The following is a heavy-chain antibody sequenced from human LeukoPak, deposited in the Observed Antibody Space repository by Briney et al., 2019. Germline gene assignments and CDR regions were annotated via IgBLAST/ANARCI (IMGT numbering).Heavy chain of an antibody. D-gene: IGHD3-10*01. J-gene: IGHJ4*02. V-gene: IGHV3-21*01. CDR2: ISSSGSFM. CDR1: GFTFSSYS. CDR3: AREPPHVVPPDY. Sequence: GGSLRLSRAASGFTFSSYSMNWVRQAPGKGLEWVSSISSSGSFMYYADSVKGRFTISRDNAKNSLYLQMNSLRAEDTAVYYCAREPPHVVPPDYWGQGALVTVSS.